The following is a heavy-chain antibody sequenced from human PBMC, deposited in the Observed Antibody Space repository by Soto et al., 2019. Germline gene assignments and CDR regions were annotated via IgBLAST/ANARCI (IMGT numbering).Heavy chain of an antibody. V-gene: IGHV4-39*01. CDR1: GGSISSSSYY. D-gene: IGHD2-2*01. CDR2: IYYSGST. CDR3: ARWERRGLVPAAMWGALLAY. J-gene: IGHJ4*02. Sequence: QLQLQESGPGLVKPSETLSLTCTVSGGSISSSSYYWGWIRQPPGKGLEWIGSIYYSGSTYYNPSLKSRVTISVDTSKNQFSLKLSSVTAADTAVYYCARWERRGLVPAAMWGALLAYWGQGTLVTVSS.